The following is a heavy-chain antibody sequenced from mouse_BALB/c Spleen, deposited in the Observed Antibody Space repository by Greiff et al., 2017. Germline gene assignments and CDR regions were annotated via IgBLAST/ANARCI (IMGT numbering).Heavy chain of an antibody. Sequence: EVKLMESGAELVKPGASVKLSCTASGFNIKDTYMHWVKQRPEQGLEWIGRIDPANGNTKYDPKFQGKATITADTSSNTAYLQLSSLTSEDTAVYYCAYGLYAMDYWGQGTSVTVSS. CDR3: AYGLYAMDY. V-gene: IGHV14-3*02. J-gene: IGHJ4*01. CDR2: IDPANGNT. D-gene: IGHD1-1*02. CDR1: GFNIKDTY.